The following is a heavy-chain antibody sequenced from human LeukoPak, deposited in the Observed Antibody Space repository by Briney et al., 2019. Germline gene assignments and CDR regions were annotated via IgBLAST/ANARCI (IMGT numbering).Heavy chain of an antibody. CDR1: GGSISSGSYY. J-gene: IGHJ4*02. Sequence: SETLSLTCTVSGGSISSGSYYWSWIRQPAGKGLEWIGRIYTSGSTNYNPSLKSRVTISVDTSKNQFSLKLSSVTAADTAVYYCARDGYDSSGYLGYWGQGTLVTVSS. CDR3: ARDGYDSSGYLGY. V-gene: IGHV4-61*02. D-gene: IGHD3-22*01. CDR2: IYTSGST.